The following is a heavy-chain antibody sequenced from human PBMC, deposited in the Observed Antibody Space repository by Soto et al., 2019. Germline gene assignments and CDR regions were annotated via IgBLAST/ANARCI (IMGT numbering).Heavy chain of an antibody. CDR2: IYPGVVNI. V-gene: IGHV1-46*01. J-gene: IGHJ4*02. CDR3: ARAPLGIIVAPDL. D-gene: IGHD3-22*01. CDR1: GYSFTSHY. Sequence: ASVKVSCKAIGYSFTSHYMHWVRQAPGQGLEWMGTIYPGVVNIGYAQKFKGRVTMTADTSTSTVYMELNSLRSEDTAVYYCARAPLGIIVAPDLWGQGSLVTGSS.